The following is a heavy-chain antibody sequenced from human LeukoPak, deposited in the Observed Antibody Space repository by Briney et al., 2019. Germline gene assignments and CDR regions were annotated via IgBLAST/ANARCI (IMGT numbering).Heavy chain of an antibody. J-gene: IGHJ4*02. CDR2: IKQDGSEK. V-gene: IGHV3-7*01. Sequence: GGSLRLSCAASGFTFSSYWMTWFRQAPGKGLEWVANIKQDGSEKYCVDSVKGRFTISRDNAKNSLYLQMNSLRAEDTAVYYCARDREGDYFGYWGQGTLVTVSS. CDR3: ARDREGDYFGY. CDR1: GFTFSSYW. D-gene: IGHD1-26*01.